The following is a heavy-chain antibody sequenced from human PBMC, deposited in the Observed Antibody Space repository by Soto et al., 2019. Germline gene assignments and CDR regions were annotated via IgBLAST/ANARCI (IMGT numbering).Heavy chain of an antibody. Sequence: QVQLQESGPGLVKPSQTLSLTCTVSGGSISSGDYYWSWIRQPPGKGPEWIGYIYYSGSTYYNPSLKSRVTISVDTSKNQFSLKLSSVTAADTAVYYCARDYPSWDYYYGMDVWGQGTTVTVSS. V-gene: IGHV4-30-4*01. CDR2: IYYSGST. J-gene: IGHJ6*02. CDR1: GGSISSGDYY. CDR3: ARDYPSWDYYYGMDV. D-gene: IGHD3-16*02.